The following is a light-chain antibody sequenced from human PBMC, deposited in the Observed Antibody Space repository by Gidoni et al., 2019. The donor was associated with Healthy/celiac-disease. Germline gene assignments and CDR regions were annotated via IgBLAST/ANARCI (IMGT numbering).Light chain of an antibody. Sequence: DIQMTQSPSSLSASVGDRVTITCRASQSMSSYLNWYQQKPGKAPKLLIYAASRLQSGVPSRFSGSGSGTDFTLTISSLQPEDFATYYCQQSYRTPLTFGQGTKVEIK. V-gene: IGKV1-39*01. CDR2: AAS. J-gene: IGKJ1*01. CDR1: QSMSSY. CDR3: QQSYRTPLT.